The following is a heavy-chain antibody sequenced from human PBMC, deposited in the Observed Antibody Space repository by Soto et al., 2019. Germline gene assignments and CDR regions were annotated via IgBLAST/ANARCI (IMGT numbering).Heavy chain of an antibody. CDR2: IYHIGST. CDR1: GDSISSYY. CDR3: ARGGGSSFGALFEY. J-gene: IGHJ4*02. Sequence: KPSETLSLTCTVSGDSISSYYRSWFLQPPEKGLEWIGYIYHIGSTMSNPSLTSRVTMSIDTSNSQYSLKLSSVTAAATAVYSCARGGGSSFGALFEYWGLGTLVTVSS. V-gene: IGHV4-59*01. D-gene: IGHD5-18*01.